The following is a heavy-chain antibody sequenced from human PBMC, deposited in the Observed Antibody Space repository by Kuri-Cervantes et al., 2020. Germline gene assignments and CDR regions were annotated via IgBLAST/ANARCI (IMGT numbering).Heavy chain of an antibody. CDR2: IDHSGST. D-gene: IGHD2-2*01. V-gene: IGHV4-34*01. J-gene: IGHJ6*03. CDR1: RGSFSGYY. Sequence: SETLSLTCAVYRGSFSGYYWTWIRQPPGKGLEWIGEIDHSGSTNYHPSLKRRVTISVDTSKNQFSLKLSSVTAADTAVYYCARGGSSTYYYYYYMDVWGKGTTVTVSS. CDR3: ARGGSSTYYYYYYMDV.